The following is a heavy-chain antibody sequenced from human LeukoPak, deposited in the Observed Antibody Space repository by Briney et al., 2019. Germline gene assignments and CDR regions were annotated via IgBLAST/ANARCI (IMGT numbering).Heavy chain of an antibody. J-gene: IGHJ4*02. D-gene: IGHD6-19*01. CDR1: GFTFSSYS. CDR3: ARDHSSGRPAFDY. CDR2: ISSSSSTI. Sequence: PGGSLRLSCAASGFTFSSYSMNWVRQAPGRGLEWVSYISSSSSTIYFAASVKGRFTISRDNAKNSLYLQMNSLRAEDTAVYYCARDHSSGRPAFDYWGQGTLVTVSS. V-gene: IGHV3-48*01.